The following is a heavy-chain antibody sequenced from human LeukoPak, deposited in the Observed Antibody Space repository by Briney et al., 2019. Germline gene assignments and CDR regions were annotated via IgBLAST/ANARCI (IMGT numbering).Heavy chain of an antibody. J-gene: IGHJ6*02. CDR3: ARDKMERIQLWPTYDYYYYGMDV. V-gene: IGHV3-30-3*01. D-gene: IGHD5-18*01. CDR1: GFTFSSYA. CDR2: ISYDGSNK. Sequence: GRSLRLSCAASGFTFSSYAMHWVRQAPGKGLEWVAVISYDGSNKYYADSVKGRFTISRDNSKNTLYLQMNSLRAEDTAVNYCARDKMERIQLWPTYDYYYYGMDVWGQGTTVTVSS.